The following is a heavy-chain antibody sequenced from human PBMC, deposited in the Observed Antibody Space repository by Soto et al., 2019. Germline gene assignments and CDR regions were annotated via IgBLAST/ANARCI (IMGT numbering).Heavy chain of an antibody. Sequence: GGSLRLSCAASGFIFTNYAMNWVRQAPGKGLEWVSVIGGRGNSAYYADSVQGRFTISRDNSKNTLSLQMSSLTADDTAIYYCVKDSGSGWYGNYYFDYWGQGTLVTVSS. CDR2: IGGRGNSA. D-gene: IGHD6-19*01. CDR3: VKDSGSGWYGNYYFDY. J-gene: IGHJ4*02. V-gene: IGHV3-23*01. CDR1: GFIFTNYA.